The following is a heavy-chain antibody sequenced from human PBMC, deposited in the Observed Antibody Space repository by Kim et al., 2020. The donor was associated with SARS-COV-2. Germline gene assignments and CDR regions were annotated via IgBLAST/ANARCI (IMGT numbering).Heavy chain of an antibody. J-gene: IGHJ4*02. CDR2: INPNSGGT. CDR1: GYTFTGYY. V-gene: IGHV1-2*02. D-gene: IGHD6-19*01. Sequence: ASVKVSCKASGYTFTGYYMHWVRQAPGQGLEWMGWINPNSGGTNYAQKFQGRVTMTRDTSISTAYMELSRLRSDDTAVYYCARVKQWLVQPPDYWGQGTLVTVSS. CDR3: ARVKQWLVQPPDY.